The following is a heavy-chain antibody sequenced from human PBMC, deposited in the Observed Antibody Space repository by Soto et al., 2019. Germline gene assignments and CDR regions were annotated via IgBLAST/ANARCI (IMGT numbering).Heavy chain of an antibody. CDR3: AGDSVTPRPLHWFDP. J-gene: IGHJ5*02. D-gene: IGHD4-17*01. CDR2: ISAYNGNT. CDR1: GYTFTSDG. V-gene: IGHV1-18*04. Sequence: ASVKVSCEASGYTFTSDGISWVRPAPGQGLEWMGWISAYNGNTNYAQKLQGRVTMTTDTSTSTAYMELRSLRSDDTAVYYCAGDSVTPRPLHWFDPWGQGTLVTVSS.